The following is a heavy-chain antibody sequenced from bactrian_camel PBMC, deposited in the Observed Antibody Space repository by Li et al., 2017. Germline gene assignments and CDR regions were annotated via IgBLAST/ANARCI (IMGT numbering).Heavy chain of an antibody. J-gene: IGHJ6*01. CDR2: IYIDGST. D-gene: IGHD6*01. CDR3: VRDGELLPSLFGY. Sequence: VQLVESGGGLVQPGGSLRLSCVTSGFTFSDYDMSWVRQAPGKGLEWVSTIYIDGSTNSADSVKGRFTGSRDNIKNMVYLQMNSLKPEDTAVYYCVRDGELLPSLFGYWGQGTQVTVS. CDR1: GFTFSDYD. V-gene: IGHV3S10*01.